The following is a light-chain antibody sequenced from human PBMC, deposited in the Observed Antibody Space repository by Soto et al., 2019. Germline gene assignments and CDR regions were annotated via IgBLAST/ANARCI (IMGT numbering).Light chain of an antibody. Sequence: DFHMTQSPSTLSASVGDRVTITCRASQSISSWLAWYQQKPGKAPKLLIYDASSLESGVPSRFSGSGSGTEFTLTISSLQPDDFATYYCQQYNSYSAFGQGTKVDIK. CDR1: QSISSW. J-gene: IGKJ1*01. V-gene: IGKV1-5*01. CDR2: DAS. CDR3: QQYNSYSA.